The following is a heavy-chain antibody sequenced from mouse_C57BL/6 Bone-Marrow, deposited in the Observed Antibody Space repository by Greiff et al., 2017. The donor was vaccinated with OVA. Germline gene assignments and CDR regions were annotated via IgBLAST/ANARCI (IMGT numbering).Heavy chain of an antibody. CDR1: GFSLTSYG. CDR3: ARKVHAMDY. CDR2: IWRGGST. J-gene: IGHJ4*01. V-gene: IGHV2-2*01. Sequence: QVQLQQSGPGLVQPSQSLSITCTVSGFSLTSYGVHWVRQSPGKGLEWLGVIWRGGSTDYNAAFISRLSISKDNSKSQVFFKMNSLQADDTAIYYCARKVHAMDYWGQGTSVTVSS.